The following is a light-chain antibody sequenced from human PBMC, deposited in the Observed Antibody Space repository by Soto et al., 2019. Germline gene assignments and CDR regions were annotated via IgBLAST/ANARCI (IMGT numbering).Light chain of an antibody. J-gene: IGKJ1*01. Sequence: EIVWAQSPGTLSLSPGERATLACRSSQSVSSSYLAWYQQKPGQAPRLLIYGASSRATDIPDRFSGSGSGTDFTLTISSLEPEDFAVYYCQQYDGSPWTFGQGTKVDIK. CDR2: GAS. CDR1: QSVSSSY. CDR3: QQYDGSPWT. V-gene: IGKV3-20*01.